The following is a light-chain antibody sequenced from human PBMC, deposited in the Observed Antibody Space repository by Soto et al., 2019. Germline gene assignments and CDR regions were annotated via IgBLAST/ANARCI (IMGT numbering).Light chain of an antibody. J-gene: IGKJ1*01. V-gene: IGKV1-39*01. Sequence: DIQMTQSPSSLSASVGDRVTITCRASQSISSFLNWYQQKPGEAPKVLISAASSLQSGVPPRFSGSGYGTDFTLTISSLQPEDFATYYCQQSYSIPWKFGQGTKVEIK. CDR3: QQSYSIPWK. CDR2: AAS. CDR1: QSISSF.